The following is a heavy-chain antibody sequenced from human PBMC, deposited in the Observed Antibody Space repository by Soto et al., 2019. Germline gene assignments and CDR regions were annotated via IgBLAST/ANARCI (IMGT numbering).Heavy chain of an antibody. V-gene: IGHV3-9*01. J-gene: IGHJ4*01. CDR2: ITWNSGKI. CDR1: GFTFDDYA. Sequence: PGGSLRLSCTASGFTFDDYAMHWVRQGPGRGLEWVSGITWNSGKIAYADSVKGRFTIARDDDNNSLYLLMNSLRPEDTALYYCVKDSYADFHRVLSTAEYFFDYWGHGTLVTVSS. D-gene: IGHD2-15*01. CDR3: VKDSYADFHRVLSTAEYFFDY.